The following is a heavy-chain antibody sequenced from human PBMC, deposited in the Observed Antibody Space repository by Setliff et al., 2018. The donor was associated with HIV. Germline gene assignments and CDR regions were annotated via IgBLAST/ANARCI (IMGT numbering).Heavy chain of an antibody. CDR2: VHTNVRT. Sequence: PSETLSLTCTVSGASVASGDSYWSWIRLPAGKGLEWIGHVHTNVRTNYHPSLNSRVTISADISKNESSLNLRSVTAADTAVYFCARDRFGVPANDWGQGILVTVSS. J-gene: IGHJ4*02. CDR3: ARDRFGVPAND. CDR1: GASVASGDSY. D-gene: IGHD3-3*01. V-gene: IGHV4-61*09.